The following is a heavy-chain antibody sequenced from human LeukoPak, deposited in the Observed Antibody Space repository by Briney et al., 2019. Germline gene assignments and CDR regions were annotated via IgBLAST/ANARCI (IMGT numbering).Heavy chain of an antibody. CDR2: ISGSAVST. CDR1: GFTFSNYA. D-gene: IGHD6-19*01. V-gene: IGHV3-23*01. J-gene: IGHJ4*02. CDR3: AKGGYSSGWYEGY. Sequence: GGSLRLSCEASGFTFSNYAMSWVRQAPGKGLEWVSAISGSAVSTYYADSVKGRFTISRDNSKNTLYLQMNSLRAEDTAVYYRAKGGYSSGWYEGYWGQGALVTVSS.